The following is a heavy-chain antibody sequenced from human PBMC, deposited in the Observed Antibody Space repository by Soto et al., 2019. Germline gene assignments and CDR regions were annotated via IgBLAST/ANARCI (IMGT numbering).Heavy chain of an antibody. D-gene: IGHD3-10*01. J-gene: IGHJ4*02. CDR1: GYTFTDHN. Sequence: QVQLVQSGAEVKSPGASVKVSCKASGYTFTDHNILWVRQAPGQGLEWMGWFNPISGGTIYAPKFPGWVTMTRDKSTTTAYLELRSLTSDATAVYFWARAKSFGSGELDYWGQGTLVTVSS. V-gene: IGHV1-2*04. CDR3: ARAKSFGSGELDY. CDR2: FNPISGGT.